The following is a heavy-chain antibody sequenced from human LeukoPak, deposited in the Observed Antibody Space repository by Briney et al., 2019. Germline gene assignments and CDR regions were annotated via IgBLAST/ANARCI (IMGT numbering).Heavy chain of an antibody. CDR3: ARGAEGFGQWAFDI. CDR1: GGSISSYY. V-gene: IGHV4-59*12. D-gene: IGHD3-10*01. Sequence: SETLSLTCTVSGGSISSYYWSWIRQPPGKGLEWIGYIFYSGSTNYNPSLKSRVTISLDTSKNQVSLRLSSFTAADTAVYYCARGAEGFGQWAFDIWGQGTMVTVPS. CDR2: IFYSGST. J-gene: IGHJ3*02.